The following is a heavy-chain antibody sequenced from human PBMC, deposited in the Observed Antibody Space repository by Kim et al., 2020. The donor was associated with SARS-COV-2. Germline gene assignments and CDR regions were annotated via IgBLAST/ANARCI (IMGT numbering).Heavy chain of an antibody. V-gene: IGHV4-61*01. D-gene: IGHD4-4*01. J-gene: IGHJ4*02. Sequence: SETLSLTCTVSGGSVSSGSYYWSWIRQPPGKGLEWIGYIYYSGSTNYNPSLKSRVTISVDTSKNQFSLKLSSVTAADTAVYYCAGHVEMATVFDYWGQGTLVTVSS. CDR3: AGHVEMATVFDY. CDR1: GGSVSSGSYY. CDR2: IYYSGST.